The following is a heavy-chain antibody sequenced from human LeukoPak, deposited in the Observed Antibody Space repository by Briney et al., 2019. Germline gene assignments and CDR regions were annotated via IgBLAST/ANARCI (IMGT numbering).Heavy chain of an antibody. CDR1: GLAVTNNY. Sequence: GGSLRLSCAASGLAVTNNYMTWVSQAPGKGLEWVSVIYSGGRTSYAASVKGRFTISRDNAKNTVYIQVSGLKVDDTAVYYCARGTSSGYYRTEAFDLWGQGTMVTVSS. V-gene: IGHV3-66*01. D-gene: IGHD3-22*01. CDR3: ARGTSSGYYRTEAFDL. CDR2: IYSGGRT. J-gene: IGHJ3*01.